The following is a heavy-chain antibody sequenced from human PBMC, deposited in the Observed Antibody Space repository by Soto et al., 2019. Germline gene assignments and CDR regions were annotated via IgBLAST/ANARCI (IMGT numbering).Heavy chain of an antibody. CDR1: GFTFSSYG. J-gene: IGHJ4*02. CDR3: AKPPTYSSGWYYYFDY. D-gene: IGHD6-19*01. V-gene: IGHV3-30*18. CDR2: ISYDGSNK. Sequence: GGSLRLSCAASGFTFSSYGMHWVRQAPGKGLEWVAVISYDGSNKYYADSVKGRFTISRDNSKNTLYLQMNSLRAEDTAVYYCAKPPTYSSGWYYYFDYWGQGTLVTVSS.